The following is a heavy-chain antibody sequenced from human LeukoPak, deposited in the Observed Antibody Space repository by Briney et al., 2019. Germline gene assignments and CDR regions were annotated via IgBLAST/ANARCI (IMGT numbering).Heavy chain of an antibody. D-gene: IGHD3-9*01. CDR3: ARDQRGDYDILTGYPGYWYFDL. Sequence: PSQTLSLTCAVSGGSISSGGYSWSWIRQPPGKGLEWIGYIYHSGSTYYNPSLKSRVTISVDRSKNQFSLKLSSVTAADTAVYYCARDQRGDYDILTGYPGYWYFDLWGRSTLVTVSS. CDR2: IYHSGST. V-gene: IGHV4-30-2*01. J-gene: IGHJ2*01. CDR1: GGSISSGGYS.